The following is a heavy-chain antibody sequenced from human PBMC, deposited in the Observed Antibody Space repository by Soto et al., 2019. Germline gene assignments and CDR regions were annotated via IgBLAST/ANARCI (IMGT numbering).Heavy chain of an antibody. CDR1: GFTFNSYW. Sequence: EVQLVESGGGLVQPGVSLRLSCAASGFTFNSYWMKWVRQSPVKGLEWVANINKDGSEENYLVSMRGRFTIAGANAKNSLYLQMSSLRAEDTAIYYCGRGPGGGNHGTLNYWGKGTLVAVPS. V-gene: IGHV3-7*05. J-gene: IGHJ4*02. CDR3: GRGPGGGNHGTLNY. D-gene: IGHD1-26*01. CDR2: INKDGSEE.